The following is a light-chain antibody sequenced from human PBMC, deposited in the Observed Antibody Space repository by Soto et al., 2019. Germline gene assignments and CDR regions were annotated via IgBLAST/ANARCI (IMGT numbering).Light chain of an antibody. J-gene: IGKJ5*01. V-gene: IGKV1-33*01. Sequence: IQMTPSPSDLSACVGGRVPITCQASQDISNYLNWYQQKPGKAPKLLIYDASNLETGVPARFSGSGSGTDFPFTISGLQPEDIATYYCQQYDNLTFGQGTRLEIK. CDR1: QDISNY. CDR2: DAS. CDR3: QQYDNLT.